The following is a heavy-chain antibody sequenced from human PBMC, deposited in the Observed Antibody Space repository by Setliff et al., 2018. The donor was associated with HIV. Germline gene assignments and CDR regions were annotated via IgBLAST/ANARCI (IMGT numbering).Heavy chain of an antibody. V-gene: IGHV1-69*13. Sequence: ASVKVSCKASGGTFSSYTISWVRQAPGQGLEWMGGIVPIFGTTKSAQKFQGRATITADESTSTAYMELNGLRSEDTAVYYCARGVGYCAGDCYSTYYYDYMDVWGKGTTVTVSS. D-gene: IGHD2-21*02. J-gene: IGHJ6*03. CDR1: GGTFSSYT. CDR2: IVPIFGTT. CDR3: ARGVGYCAGDCYSTYYYDYMDV.